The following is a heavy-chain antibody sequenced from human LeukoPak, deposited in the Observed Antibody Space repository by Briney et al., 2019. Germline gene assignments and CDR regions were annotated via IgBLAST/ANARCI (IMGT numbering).Heavy chain of an antibody. CDR3: ARVPVDGYSTSFDY. CDR2: INIDASVR. V-gene: IGHV3-74*01. D-gene: IGHD2/OR15-2a*01. J-gene: IGHJ4*02. CDR1: GISFTGYW. Sequence: GGSLRLSCAASGISFTGYWMHWVRQAPGKGQVWISRINIDASVRTYADSVKGRFTISRDNAKKTAYLQMNSLRAEDTAVYYCARVPVDGYSTSFDYWGQGSLVTVSS.